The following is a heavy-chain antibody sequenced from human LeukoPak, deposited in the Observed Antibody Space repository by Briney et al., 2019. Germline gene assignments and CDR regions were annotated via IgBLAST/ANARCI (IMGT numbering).Heavy chain of an antibody. V-gene: IGHV3-23*01. J-gene: IGHJ4*02. CDR2: ISGSGGST. CDR3: AKGRGSSSGSCIDF. D-gene: IGHD3-22*01. CDR1: GFTFSSYA. Sequence: GGSLRLSCAASGFTFSSYAMSWVRQAPGKGLEWVSGISGSGGSTSYADSVKGRFTISRDTSKNTLDLQMTSLRAEDTAVYYSAKGRGSSSGSCIDFLGQGTLVNVSS.